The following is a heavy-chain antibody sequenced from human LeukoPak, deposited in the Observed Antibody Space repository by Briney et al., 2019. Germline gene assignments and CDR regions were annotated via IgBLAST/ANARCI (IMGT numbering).Heavy chain of an antibody. CDR3: AKQDTGSYLGGF. CDR2: ISADGSNI. Sequence: PGGSLRLSCAASGFTFSGFWMHWVRQVPGKSPEWISHISADGSNIGYADSVQGRFTISRDNAKNTLSLQMNSLTVDDTAVYYCAKQDTGSYLGGFWGQGTLVTVS. J-gene: IGHJ4*02. V-gene: IGHV3-74*01. D-gene: IGHD1-26*01. CDR1: GFTFSGFW.